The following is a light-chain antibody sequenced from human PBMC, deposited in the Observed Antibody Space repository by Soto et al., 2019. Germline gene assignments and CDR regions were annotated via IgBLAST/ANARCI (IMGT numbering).Light chain of an antibody. CDR1: RLGEKY. V-gene: IGLV3-1*01. Sequence: SYELTQPPSVAVSPGQPAIITCSGDRLGEKYVGWYHQKPGQSPVLVIYEHYRRPSGTPERISGSNSGNTATLTISGTQATDEGDDYGQAWDSTTGVFGPGTKLTVL. J-gene: IGLJ1*01. CDR2: EHY. CDR3: QAWDSTTGV.